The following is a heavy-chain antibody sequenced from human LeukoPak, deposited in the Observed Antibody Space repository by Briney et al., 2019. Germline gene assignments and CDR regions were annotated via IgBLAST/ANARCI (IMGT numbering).Heavy chain of an antibody. J-gene: IGHJ4*02. CDR1: GFTFSSHA. CDR2: ITSGSGSNA. Sequence: PGGSLRLSCAASGFTFSSHAMSWVRQAPGKGLEWVSAITSGSGSNAYYADSLKGRFTISRDNSKNTLYLQMNSLRAEDTAVYYCARHGSWSFDYWGQGTLVTVSA. V-gene: IGHV3-23*01. CDR3: ARHGSWSFDY. D-gene: IGHD6-13*01.